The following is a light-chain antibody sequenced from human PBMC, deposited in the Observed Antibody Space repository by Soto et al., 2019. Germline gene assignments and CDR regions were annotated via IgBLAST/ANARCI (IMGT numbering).Light chain of an antibody. CDR1: HGISSY. Sequence: IQFTHSPSSLSSSVLDIFTITCRSSHGISSYLAWYQQKPGHAPKLLIYAASTLQSGVPSRFSGSGSGTDFTLTISSLQPEDFATYYCQQSYSTLTFGGGTKVDIK. CDR3: QQSYSTLT. CDR2: AAS. J-gene: IGKJ4*01. V-gene: IGKV1-39*01.